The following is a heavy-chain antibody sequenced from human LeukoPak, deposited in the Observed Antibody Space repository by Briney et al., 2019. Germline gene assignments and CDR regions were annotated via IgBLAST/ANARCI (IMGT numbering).Heavy chain of an antibody. CDR3: AREAYCGGDCYSGFDY. Sequence: PSETLSLTCTVSGGSIRSYHWSWIRQPPGKRLEWIGYIYDSGSTNYNPSLKSRVTISIDTSKNQFSLKLSSVTAADTAVYYCAREAYCGGDCYSGFDYWGQGTLDTVSS. V-gene: IGHV4-59*01. CDR1: GGSIRSYH. J-gene: IGHJ4*02. D-gene: IGHD2-21*02. CDR2: IYDSGST.